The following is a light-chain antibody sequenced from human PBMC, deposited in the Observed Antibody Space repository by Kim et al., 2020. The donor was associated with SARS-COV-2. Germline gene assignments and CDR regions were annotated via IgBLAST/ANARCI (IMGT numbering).Light chain of an antibody. J-gene: IGLJ3*02. CDR1: NIGSKN. V-gene: IGLV3-9*01. Sequence: ARGQTARSTCGGNNIGSKNVHWYHQKPGQAPVLVIYRDSNRPSGIPERFSGSNSGNTATLTISRAQAGDEADYYCQVWDSSTAWVFGGGTKLTVL. CDR2: RDS. CDR3: QVWDSSTAWV.